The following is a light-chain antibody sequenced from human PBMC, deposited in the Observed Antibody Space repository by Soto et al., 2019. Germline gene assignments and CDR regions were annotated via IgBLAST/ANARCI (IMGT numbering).Light chain of an antibody. CDR2: DTS. J-gene: IGKJ1*01. V-gene: IGKV3-15*01. CDR1: QSVSSS. CDR3: QQYNNWPRT. Sequence: EIVLTQSPGDLSLSPGERATLSCRASQSVSSSFLAWYQQKPGQTPRLLIYDTSTRATGVPTRFSGSRSGAEFTLTISSLQSEDVAVYYCQQYNNWPRTLGQGTKVDIK.